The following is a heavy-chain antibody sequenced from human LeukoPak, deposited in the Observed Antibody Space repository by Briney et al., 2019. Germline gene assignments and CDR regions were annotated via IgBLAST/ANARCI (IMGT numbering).Heavy chain of an antibody. D-gene: IGHD3-22*01. J-gene: IGHJ4*02. CDR1: GFTFSSYG. CDR3: ATTGGYDSSGYYSDF. CDR2: ISYDGSNK. V-gene: IGHV3-30*03. Sequence: GGSLRLSCAASGFTFSSYGMHWVRQAPGKGLEWVAVISYDGSNKYYADSVKGRFTISRDNSKNTLYLQMNSLRAEDTAVYYCATTGGYDSSGYYSDFWGQGTLVTVSS.